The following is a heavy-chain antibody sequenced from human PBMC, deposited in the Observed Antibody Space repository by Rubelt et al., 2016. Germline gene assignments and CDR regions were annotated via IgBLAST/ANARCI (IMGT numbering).Heavy chain of an antibody. V-gene: IGHV3-74*01. CDR3: ARDSKGTLKFDY. Sequence: SHGSGTNYADSVKGRFTISRDNAKNSLYLQMNSLRAEDTAVYYCARDSKGTLKFDYWGQGTLVTVSS. J-gene: IGHJ4*02. CDR2: SHGSGT. D-gene: IGHD1-1*01.